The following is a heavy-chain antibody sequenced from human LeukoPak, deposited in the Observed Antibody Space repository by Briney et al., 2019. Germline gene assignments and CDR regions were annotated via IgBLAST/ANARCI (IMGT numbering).Heavy chain of an antibody. CDR3: AKVYSAYCSGGSCYPDY. D-gene: IGHD2-15*01. V-gene: IGHV3-23*01. Sequence: GGTLRLSCAASGFTFSSYAMSWVRQAPGKGLEWVSAISGSGSSTYYADSVKGRFTISRDNSKNTLYLQMNSLRAEDTAVYYCAKVYSAYCSGGSCYPDYWGQGTLVTVSS. J-gene: IGHJ4*02. CDR1: GFTFSSYA. CDR2: ISGSGSST.